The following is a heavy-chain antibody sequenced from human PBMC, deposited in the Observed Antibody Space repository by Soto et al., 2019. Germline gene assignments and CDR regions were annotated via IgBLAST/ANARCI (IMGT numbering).Heavy chain of an antibody. CDR1: GFTCDDYA. CDR2: ISWNSGSI. D-gene: IGHD3-9*01. J-gene: IGHJ4*02. V-gene: IGHV3-9*01. CDR3: ANPAGYSILDY. Sequence: EVQLVESGGGLVQPGRSLRLSCAASGFTCDDYAMHWGRQAPGKGLEWVSGISWNSGSIGYADSVKGRFTISRDNAKNSLYLQMNSLRAEETALYYCANPAGYSILDYLGQGTLVTVSS.